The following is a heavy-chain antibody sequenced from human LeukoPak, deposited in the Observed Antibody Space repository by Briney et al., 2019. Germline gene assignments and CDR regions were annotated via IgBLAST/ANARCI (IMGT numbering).Heavy chain of an antibody. CDR1: GFTFNDYG. J-gene: IGHJ4*02. V-gene: IGHV3-20*04. D-gene: IGHD4-17*01. CDR3: ARGRPTVY. Sequence: GGSLRLSCAASGFTFNDYGMTWVRQAPGKGLEWVSGLNWNGDITRYADSVKGRFTISRDNAKNSVYLQMDSLSAEDTVFYYCARGRPTVYWGQGTLVTVSS. CDR2: LNWNGDIT.